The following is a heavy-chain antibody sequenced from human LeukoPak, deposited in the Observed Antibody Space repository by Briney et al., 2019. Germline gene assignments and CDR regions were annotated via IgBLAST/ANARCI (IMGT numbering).Heavy chain of an antibody. CDR3: AGASRFFYGWYYFDY. D-gene: IGHD2-15*01. V-gene: IGHV3-66*01. Sequence: GGSLRLSCAASGFTVSSNYMSWVRQAPGKGLEWVSVIYSGGSTYYADSVKGRFTISRDNSKNTLYLQMNSLRAEGTAVYYCAGASRFFYGWYYFDYWGQGTLVTVSS. CDR2: IYSGGST. J-gene: IGHJ4*02. CDR1: GFTVSSNY.